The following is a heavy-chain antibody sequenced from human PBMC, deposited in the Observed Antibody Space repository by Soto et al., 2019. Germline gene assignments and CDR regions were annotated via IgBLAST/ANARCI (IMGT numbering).Heavy chain of an antibody. CDR1: GGSISSSSYY. J-gene: IGHJ6*02. CDR2: IYYSGST. D-gene: IGHD3-3*01. V-gene: IGHV4-39*01. CDR3: ASSLYYDFWSDYYDSYYGMDV. Sequence: SETLSLTCTVTGGSISSSSYYWGWIREPPGKGLEWIGSIYYSGSTYYNPSLKSRVTISVDTSKNQFSLKLSSVTAADTAVYYCASSLYYDFWSDYYDSYYGMDVWGQGTTVT.